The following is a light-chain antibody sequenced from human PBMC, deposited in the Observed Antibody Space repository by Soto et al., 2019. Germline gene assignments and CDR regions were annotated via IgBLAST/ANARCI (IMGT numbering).Light chain of an antibody. J-gene: IGLJ2*01. CDR1: SSDVGGYNY. V-gene: IGLV2-8*01. Sequence: QSALTQPPSASGSPGQSVTISCTGTSSDVGGYNYVSWYQQHPGKAPKLMIYEVSQRPSGVPDRFSGSKSGNTASLTVSGLQAEDEGDYYCSSYGGNNNFVILGGGTKLTVL. CDR2: EVS. CDR3: SSYGGNNNFVI.